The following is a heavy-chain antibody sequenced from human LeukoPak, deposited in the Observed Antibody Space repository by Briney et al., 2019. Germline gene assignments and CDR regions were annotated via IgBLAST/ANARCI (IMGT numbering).Heavy chain of an antibody. Sequence: SETLSLTCNVSGGSISGYSWSWIRQPAGKGLEWIGRMYSSGSANYNPSLKSRVTMSVDTSKNQFSLKVNSVTAADTAVYYCARDGYGMDVWGQGTTVTVS. J-gene: IGHJ6*02. CDR3: ARDGYGMDV. CDR2: MYSSGSA. CDR1: GGSISGYS. V-gene: IGHV4-4*07.